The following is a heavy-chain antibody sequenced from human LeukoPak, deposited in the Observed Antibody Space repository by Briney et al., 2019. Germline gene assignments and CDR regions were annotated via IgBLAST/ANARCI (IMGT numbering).Heavy chain of an antibody. J-gene: IGHJ4*02. V-gene: IGHV4-59*01. CDR1: GGSISSYY. CDR2: IYYSGST. D-gene: IGHD6-13*01. Sequence: SETLSLTCTVSGGSISSYYWSWIRQPPGKGLEWIGYIYYSGSTNYNPSLKSRVTISVDTSKNQFSLKLSSITAADTAVYFCARERAAAGNGAIDYWGQGTLVTVSS. CDR3: ARERAAAGNGAIDY.